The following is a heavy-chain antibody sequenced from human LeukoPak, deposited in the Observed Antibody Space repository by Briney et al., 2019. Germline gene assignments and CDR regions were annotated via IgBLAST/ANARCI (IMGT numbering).Heavy chain of an antibody. CDR3: ARGYYRINFDY. D-gene: IGHD1-14*01. CDR1: GGSISSGGYS. Sequence: PSETLSLTCAVSGGSISSGGYSWSWIRQPPGKGLECIGYIYHSGSTYYNPSLKSRVTISVDRSKNQFSLKLSSVTAADTAVYYCARGYYRINFDYWGQGTLVTVSS. J-gene: IGHJ4*02. CDR2: IYHSGST. V-gene: IGHV4-30-2*01.